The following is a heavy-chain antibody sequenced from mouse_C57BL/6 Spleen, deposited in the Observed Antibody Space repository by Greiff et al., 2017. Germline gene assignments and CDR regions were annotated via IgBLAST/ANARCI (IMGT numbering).Heavy chain of an antibody. J-gene: IGHJ3*01. V-gene: IGHV5-4*01. Sequence: EVHLVESGGGLVKPGGSLKLSCAASGFTFSSYAMSWVRQTPEKRLEWVATISDGGSYTYYPDNVKGRFTISRDNAKNNLYLQMSHLKSEDTAMYYCARDGRASWFAYWGQGTLVTVSA. D-gene: IGHD3-3*01. CDR3: ARDGRASWFAY. CDR1: GFTFSSYA. CDR2: ISDGGSYT.